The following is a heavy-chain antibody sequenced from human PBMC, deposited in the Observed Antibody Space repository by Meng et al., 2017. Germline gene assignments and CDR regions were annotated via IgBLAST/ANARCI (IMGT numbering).Heavy chain of an antibody. CDR1: GGTFSSYA. CDR2: IIPIFGTA. CDR3: ARLSVDTAMAIYYYYYGMDV. V-gene: IGHV1-69*13. D-gene: IGHD5-18*01. Sequence: SVKVFCKASGGTFSSYAISWVRQAPGQGLEWMGGIIPIFGTANYAQKFQGRVTITADESTSTAYMELSSLRSEDTAVYYCARLSVDTAMAIYYYYYGMDVWGQGTTVTVSS. J-gene: IGHJ6*02.